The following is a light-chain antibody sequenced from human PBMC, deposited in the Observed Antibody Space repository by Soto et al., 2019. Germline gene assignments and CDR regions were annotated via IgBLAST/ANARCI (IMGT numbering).Light chain of an antibody. CDR3: SSYTTSSTRV. CDR2: EVS. Sequence: QSLLTQPASVSGSPGQSIPITCTGTNSEVGAFNYVSWYQQHPDKAPKLMIYEVSNRPSGVSNRFSGSKSVNTATLTISGLQTEDEADYYCSSYTTSSTRVFGTGTKVTVL. J-gene: IGLJ1*01. CDR1: NSEVGAFNY. V-gene: IGLV2-14*03.